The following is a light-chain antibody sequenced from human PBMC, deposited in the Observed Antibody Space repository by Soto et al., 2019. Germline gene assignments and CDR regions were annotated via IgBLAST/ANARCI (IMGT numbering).Light chain of an antibody. CDR3: LQHKTFPWT. V-gene: IGKV1-17*03. CDR1: QDISNS. Sequence: DIQMTQSPSAMSASVGDRVTITCRASQDISNSLAWLQQRPGKVPKRLIYPAPSLQSGVPSRCSGSRSGTEFTLTNTSLQPEDFASYYCLQHKTFPWTFGQGTKVEIK. J-gene: IGKJ1*01. CDR2: PAP.